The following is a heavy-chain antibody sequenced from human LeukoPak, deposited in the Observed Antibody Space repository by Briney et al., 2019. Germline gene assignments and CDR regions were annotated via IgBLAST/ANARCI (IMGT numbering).Heavy chain of an antibody. CDR1: GFTFDDYA. J-gene: IGHJ4*02. Sequence: PGRSLRLSCAASGFTFDDYAMHWVRQAPGKGLEWVSGISWNSGSIGYADSVKGRFTISRDNAKNSQYLQMNSLRAEDTALYYCAKSNLVTYYDFWSGRHFDYWGQGTLVTVSS. CDR3: AKSNLVTYYDFWSGRHFDY. D-gene: IGHD3-3*01. V-gene: IGHV3-9*01. CDR2: ISWNSGSI.